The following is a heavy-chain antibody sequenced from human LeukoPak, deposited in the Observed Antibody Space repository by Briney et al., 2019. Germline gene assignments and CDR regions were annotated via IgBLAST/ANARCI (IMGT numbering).Heavy chain of an antibody. CDR1: GGTFSSYA. V-gene: IGHV1-69*13. D-gene: IGHD1-26*01. CDR3: ARVAGATVLAAHFDY. CDR2: IIPIFGTA. Sequence: PEASVKVSCKASGGTFSSYAISWVRQAPGQGLEWMGGIIPIFGTANYAQKFQGRVTITADESTSTAYIELSSLRSEDTAVYYCARVAGATVLAAHFDYWGQGTLVTVSS. J-gene: IGHJ4*02.